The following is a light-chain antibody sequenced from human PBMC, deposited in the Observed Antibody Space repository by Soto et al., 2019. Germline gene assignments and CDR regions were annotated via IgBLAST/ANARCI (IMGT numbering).Light chain of an antibody. CDR1: ISDVGSYNL. CDR3: SLYTNSNTYV. CDR2: EVS. V-gene: IGLV2-18*01. J-gene: IGLJ1*01. Sequence: QSVLTQPASLSGSPGQSITISCTGTISDVGSYNLVSWYQQAPGTAPKLMIHEVSNRPSGVPDRFSGSKSGNTASLTISGLQAEDEADYYCSLYTNSNTYVFGTGTKVTVL.